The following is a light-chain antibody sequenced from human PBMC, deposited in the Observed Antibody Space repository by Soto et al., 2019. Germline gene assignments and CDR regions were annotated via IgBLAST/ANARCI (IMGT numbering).Light chain of an antibody. V-gene: IGKV1-12*01. CDR3: QQATTFPLT. CDR2: GAS. CDR1: QAFSNL. J-gene: IGKJ4*01. Sequence: IHMTHSPSSVSASLGDRVIITFRASQAFSNLLAWYQQKPGKAPKLLIYGASTLQGGVPSRFSGSESGTDFTLTISSVQPEDFATYYCQQATTFPLTFGGGTKVDIK.